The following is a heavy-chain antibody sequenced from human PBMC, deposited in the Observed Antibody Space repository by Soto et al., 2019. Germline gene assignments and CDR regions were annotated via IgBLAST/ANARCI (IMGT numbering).Heavy chain of an antibody. V-gene: IGHV4-59*01. CDR2: TAYTGNT. CDR1: GGSITSYD. Sequence: LDTVSLTCVVPGGSITSYDWSWILQFPGKGLEWIAYTAYTGNTNYNPPPTRPATISQDTSKNRVSLKLTSRTAADTAVYYCAIDMHAGYTHYIDPWGQGTLVTVS. J-gene: IGHJ5*02. D-gene: IGHD4-4*01. CDR3: AIDMHAGYTHYIDP.